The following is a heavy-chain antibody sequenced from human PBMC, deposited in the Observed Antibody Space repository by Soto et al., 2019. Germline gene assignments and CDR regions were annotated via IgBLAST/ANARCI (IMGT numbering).Heavy chain of an antibody. Sequence: KPSETLSLTCAVYGGSFSGYYCSWSRQPPGKGLEWIGEINHSGSTNYNPSLKSRVTISVDTSKNQFSLKLSSVTAADTAVYYCARGNRYYYGSGSYYNNWFDPWGQGTLVTVSS. CDR2: INHSGST. D-gene: IGHD3-10*01. CDR3: ARGNRYYYGSGSYYNNWFDP. CDR1: GGSFSGYY. J-gene: IGHJ5*02. V-gene: IGHV4-34*01.